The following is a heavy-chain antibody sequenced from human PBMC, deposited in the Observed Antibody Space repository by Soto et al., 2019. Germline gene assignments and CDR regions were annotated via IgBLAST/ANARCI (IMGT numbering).Heavy chain of an antibody. V-gene: IGHV1-69*13. CDR3: ARDLGYYGSGGYYA. Sequence: SVKVSCKASGGTFSSYAISWVRQAPGQGLEWMGGIIPIFGTANYAQKFQGRVTITADESTSTAYMELSSLRSEDTAVYYCARDLGYYGSGGYYAWGQGTLVTVSS. CDR2: IIPIFGTA. D-gene: IGHD3-22*01. CDR1: GGTFSSYA. J-gene: IGHJ5*02.